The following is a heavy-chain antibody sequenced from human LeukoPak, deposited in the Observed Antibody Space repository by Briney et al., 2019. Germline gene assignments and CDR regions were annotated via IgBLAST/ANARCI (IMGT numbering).Heavy chain of an antibody. CDR3: ARVSVRGRSSTSCYNCYYYMDV. J-gene: IGHJ6*03. V-gene: IGHV1-18*01. CDR2: ISAYNGNT. Sequence: EASVKVSCKASGYTFTSYGISWVRQAPGQGLEWMGWISAYNGNTNYAQKLQGRVTMTTDTSTSTAYMELSSLRSEDTAVYYCARVSVRGRSSTSCYNCYYYMDVWGKGTTVTVSS. CDR1: GYTFTSYG. D-gene: IGHD2-2*02.